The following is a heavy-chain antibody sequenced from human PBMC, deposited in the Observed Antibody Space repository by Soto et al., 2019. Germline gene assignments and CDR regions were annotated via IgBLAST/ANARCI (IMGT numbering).Heavy chain of an antibody. D-gene: IGHD2-15*01. J-gene: IGHJ5*02. Sequence: QVQLQESGPGLVKPSETLSLTCTVSGGSISSYYWSWIRQPPGKGLEWIGYIYYSGSTNYNPSLKSPVTISVDTSKNPFSLKLSSVTAADTAVYYCATSGGYCSGGSCYVRWFDPWGQGTLVTVSS. CDR3: ATSGGYCSGGSCYVRWFDP. CDR2: IYYSGST. V-gene: IGHV4-59*08. CDR1: GGSISSYY.